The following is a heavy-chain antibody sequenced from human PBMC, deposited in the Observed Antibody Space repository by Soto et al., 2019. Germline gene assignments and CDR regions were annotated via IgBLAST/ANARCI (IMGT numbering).Heavy chain of an antibody. V-gene: IGHV3-74*03. D-gene: IGHD2-15*01. CDR3: ARGLRGGYGMDV. CDR1: GFTFNSYW. Sequence: EVQLVESGGGIVQPGGSLRLSCAASGFTFNSYWIHWVRQAPGKGLVWVSRINMDWSTTTYADSVKGRFTISRDNAKNMVYVQMNSLRAEDTAVYYCARGLRGGYGMDVWGQGTTVTVSS. J-gene: IGHJ6*02. CDR2: INMDWSTT.